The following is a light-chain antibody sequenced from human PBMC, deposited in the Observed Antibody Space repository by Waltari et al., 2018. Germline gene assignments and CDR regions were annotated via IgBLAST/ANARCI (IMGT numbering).Light chain of an antibody. J-gene: IGKJ2*01. CDR3: QLYNSYVMYT. Sequence: DIQMTQSPSTLSASVGDRVTITCRASQRISTCLAWYQQKPGKAPKLLISRASTLESGVPSRFAGSGSGTEFTLTISSLQPDDFGTYYCQLYNSYVMYTFGQGTKLDIK. CDR1: QRISTC. CDR2: RAS. V-gene: IGKV1-5*03.